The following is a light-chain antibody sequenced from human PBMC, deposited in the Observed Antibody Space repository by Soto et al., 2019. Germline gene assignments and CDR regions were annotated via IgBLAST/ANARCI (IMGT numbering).Light chain of an antibody. CDR2: GAS. V-gene: IGKV3-20*01. CDR1: QSVSDRY. Sequence: EIVLSQSPDTLSLSPGEGATLSCRASQSVSDRYLAWYQQRPGQAPRLLIYGASNRPTGIPDRVSGSGSGTDFTLAITTLEPDDFALYYCQQYGSSPWKFGQGTKVEIK. J-gene: IGKJ1*01. CDR3: QQYGSSPWK.